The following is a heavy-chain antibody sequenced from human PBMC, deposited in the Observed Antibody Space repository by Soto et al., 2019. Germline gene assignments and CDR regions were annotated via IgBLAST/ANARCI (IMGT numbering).Heavy chain of an antibody. CDR1: GYTFTAYY. D-gene: IGHD1-26*01. CDR3: ARDSYSGSYVH. Sequence: QVQLVQSGAEVKKPGASVKVSCKASGYTFTAYYIHWVRQAPGQGLEWMGWINPNDGDTKYAQNFQNRVTMTSDTSITTAYMDLSRLTSDDTAVYFCARDSYSGSYVHWGQGALVTVSS. J-gene: IGHJ4*02. CDR2: INPNDGDT. V-gene: IGHV1-2*02.